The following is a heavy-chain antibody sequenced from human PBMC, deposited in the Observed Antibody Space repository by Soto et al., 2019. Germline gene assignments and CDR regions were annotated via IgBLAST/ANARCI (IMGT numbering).Heavy chain of an antibody. V-gene: IGHV3-23*01. Sequence: PGGSLRLSCAASGFPFGNYAMSWVRQAPGKGLEWISGISGGGHGTNYADSVKGRFTISRDNSRNTLYLQMNSLRVEDTAVYYCAKDPRLQLCFWGQGTLVTVS. J-gene: IGHJ4*02. CDR2: ISGGGHGT. D-gene: IGHD1-1*01. CDR1: GFPFGNYA. CDR3: AKDPRLQLCF.